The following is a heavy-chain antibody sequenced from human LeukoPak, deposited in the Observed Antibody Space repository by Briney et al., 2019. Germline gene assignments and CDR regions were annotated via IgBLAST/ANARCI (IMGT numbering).Heavy chain of an antibody. J-gene: IGHJ4*02. CDR3: ARDVGFYYYDSRGYGPVDY. Sequence: ASVKVSCKASGYTFTSYYMHWVRQAPGQGLEWMGIINPSGGSTSYAQKFQGRVTMTRDTSISTAYMELNRLTSDDTAVYYCARDVGFYYYDSRGYGPVDYWGQGALVTASS. CDR2: INPSGGST. D-gene: IGHD3-22*01. V-gene: IGHV1-46*01. CDR1: GYTFTSYY.